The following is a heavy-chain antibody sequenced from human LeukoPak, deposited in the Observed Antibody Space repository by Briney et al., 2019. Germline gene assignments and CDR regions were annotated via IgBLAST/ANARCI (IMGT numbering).Heavy chain of an antibody. J-gene: IGHJ3*02. Sequence: SETLSLTWTVSDASITGHYLTWIRQPPGKGLEWIGYISYIGSTNYNPSLKSRVTISVDTSKNQFSLKLSSVTAADTAVYYCARDKISINAFDMWGQGTMVTVSS. CDR2: ISYIGST. D-gene: IGHD1-14*01. V-gene: IGHV4-59*11. CDR1: DASITGHY. CDR3: ARDKISINAFDM.